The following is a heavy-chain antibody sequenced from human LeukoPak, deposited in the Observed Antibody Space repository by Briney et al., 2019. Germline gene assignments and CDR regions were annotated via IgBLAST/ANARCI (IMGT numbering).Heavy chain of an antibody. J-gene: IGHJ4*02. Sequence: GGTLRLSCAASGFTFSRNGMTWVRQAPGKGLEWVSAISSNGGSTYYANSVKGRFTISRDNSKNTVYLQMNSLRVEDTAVYYCASPIHDYGVAELWGQGTLVTVSS. CDR2: ISSNGGST. D-gene: IGHD4/OR15-4a*01. CDR3: ASPIHDYGVAEL. V-gene: IGHV3-23*01. CDR1: GFTFSRNG.